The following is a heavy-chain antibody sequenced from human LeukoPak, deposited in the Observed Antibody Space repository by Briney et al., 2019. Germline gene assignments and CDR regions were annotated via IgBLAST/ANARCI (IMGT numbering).Heavy chain of an antibody. V-gene: IGHV3-7*01. D-gene: IGHD6-6*01. Sequence: GGSLRLSCAASGFTFISYWMSWVRQAPGKGLEWVANIKQDGSEKYYVDSVKGRFTISRDNAKNSLYLQMNSLRAEDTAVYYCARVRGSSYFDYWGQGTLVTVSP. CDR3: ARVRGSSYFDY. CDR2: IKQDGSEK. CDR1: GFTFISYW. J-gene: IGHJ4*02.